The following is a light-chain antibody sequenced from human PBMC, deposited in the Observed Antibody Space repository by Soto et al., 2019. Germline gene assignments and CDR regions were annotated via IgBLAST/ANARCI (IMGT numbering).Light chain of an antibody. J-gene: IGKJ4*01. CDR1: QDISND. CDR3: LQDHEHLT. Sequence: AIQMTQSPSSLYASVGDRVTITCRASQDISNDLGWYQQKPGKAPKLLIYGPSTLQSWVPSRFSGSGSGTDFTLTISSLQPEDSASYYCLQDHEHLTFGGGTRVEIK. V-gene: IGKV1-6*01. CDR2: GPS.